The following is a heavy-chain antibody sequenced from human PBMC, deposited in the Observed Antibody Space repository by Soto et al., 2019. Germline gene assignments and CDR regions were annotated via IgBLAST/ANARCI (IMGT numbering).Heavy chain of an antibody. CDR1: GFTFSTYA. V-gene: IGHV3-23*01. CDR3: AHPRGYGVFDAYDI. Sequence: GGSLRLSCAASGFTFSTYAMSWVRQAPGKGLEWVSAISGSGTTTFYADSVQGRFTISRDNSMNTLYLQMNSLRIKDTAVYYCAHPRGYGVFDAYDIWGQGTMVTVSS. CDR2: ISGSGTTT. J-gene: IGHJ3*02. D-gene: IGHD4-17*01.